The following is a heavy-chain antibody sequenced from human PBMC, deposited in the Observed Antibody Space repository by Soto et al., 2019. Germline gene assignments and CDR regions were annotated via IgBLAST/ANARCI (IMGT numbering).Heavy chain of an antibody. CDR2: IYPGDSDT. CDR3: ARRLYYDITGQGFDP. V-gene: IGHV5-51*01. J-gene: IGHJ5*02. CDR1: GYSFTSYW. D-gene: IGHD3-22*01. Sequence: PGESLKISCKASGYSFTSYWIGWVRPMPGKGLEWMGIIYPGDSDTRYSPPFQGQVTISTDKALNTAYLQWSSLKASDTATYYCARRLYYDITGQGFDPWGQGTLVTVSS.